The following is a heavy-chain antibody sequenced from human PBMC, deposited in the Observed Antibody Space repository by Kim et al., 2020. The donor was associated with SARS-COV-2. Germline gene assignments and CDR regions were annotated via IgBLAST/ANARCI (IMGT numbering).Heavy chain of an antibody. CDR2: INPNSGGT. D-gene: IGHD6-19*01. CDR1: GYTFTGYY. J-gene: IGHJ4*02. Sequence: ASVKVSCKASGYTFTGYYMHWVRQAPGQGLEWMGRINPNSGGTNYAQKFQGRVTITRDTSISTAYMELSRLRSDDTAVYYCARVSAGTGRSVGDYWGQGTLVTVSS. V-gene: IGHV1-2*06. CDR3: ARVSAGTGRSVGDY.